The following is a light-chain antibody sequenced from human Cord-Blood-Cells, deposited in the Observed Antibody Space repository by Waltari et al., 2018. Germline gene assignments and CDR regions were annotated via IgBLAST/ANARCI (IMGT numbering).Light chain of an antibody. Sequence: QSALTQPAPVSGSPGQSITIPCTGTRSEIGSYDLVSWYQQHPGKAPKLMIYEGSKRPSGVSNRFSGSKSGNTASLTISGLQAEDEADYYCCSYAGSSTLVFGGGTKLTVL. J-gene: IGLJ2*01. CDR3: CSYAGSSTLV. CDR2: EGS. CDR1: RSEIGSYDL. V-gene: IGLV2-23*01.